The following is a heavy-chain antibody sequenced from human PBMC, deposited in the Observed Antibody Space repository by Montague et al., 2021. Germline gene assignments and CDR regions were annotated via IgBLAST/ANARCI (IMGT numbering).Heavy chain of an antibody. Sequence: SETLSLTCTVSGGSIRSSIYYWAWIRQPPGKGLEWIGSIYYSGSTYYNTSLRNRVIMSVDTSKNQFSLNLTSVTAADTALYYCARDREHTYGRFFHPWGQGTLVTVSS. J-gene: IGHJ5*02. CDR2: IYYSGST. V-gene: IGHV4-39*02. CDR3: ARDREHTYGRFFHP. D-gene: IGHD3-16*01. CDR1: GGSIRSSIYY.